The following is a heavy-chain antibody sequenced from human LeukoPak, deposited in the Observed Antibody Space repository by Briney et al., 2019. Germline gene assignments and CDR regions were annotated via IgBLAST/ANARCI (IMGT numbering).Heavy chain of an antibody. D-gene: IGHD3-16*01. V-gene: IGHV4-38-2*02. CDR3: ARDHDYDYVWGSYGGKNAFDI. CDR1: GGSITSYY. J-gene: IGHJ3*02. CDR2: IYHSGST. Sequence: SETLSLTCTVSGGSITSYYWSWIRQPPGKGLEWIGSIYHSGSTYYNPSLKSRVTISVDTSKNQFSLKLTSVTAADTAVYSCARDHDYDYVWGSYGGKNAFDIWGQGTMVTVSS.